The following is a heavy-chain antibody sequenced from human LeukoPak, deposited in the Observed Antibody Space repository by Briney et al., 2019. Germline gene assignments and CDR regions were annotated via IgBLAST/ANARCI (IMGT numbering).Heavy chain of an antibody. Sequence: PGGTLRLSCAASGFTFSSYGMSWVRQAPGKGLDWVSVIYRSGGTYFADSVKGRFTISRDDSKNTVSLQMNSLRAEDTAVYYCTRTIPPAHWGQGTLVTVSS. CDR3: TRTIPPAH. CDR2: IYRSGGT. J-gene: IGHJ4*02. V-gene: IGHV3-23*01. D-gene: IGHD1/OR15-1a*01. CDR1: GFTFSSYG.